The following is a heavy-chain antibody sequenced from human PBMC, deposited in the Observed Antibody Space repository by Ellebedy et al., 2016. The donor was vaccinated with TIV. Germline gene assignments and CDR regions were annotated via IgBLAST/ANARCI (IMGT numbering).Heavy chain of an antibody. Sequence: AASVKVSCKASGGTVSGNVITWVRQAPGQGLEWMGGIIPLFGTANYAQKFQGRVTITADESTSTACMELSSLTSEDTAMYYCARAFRYDTVWSPWATDWFDPWGQGALVTVSS. J-gene: IGHJ5*02. V-gene: IGHV1-69*13. D-gene: IGHD1-26*01. CDR1: GGTVSGNV. CDR2: IIPLFGTA. CDR3: ARAFRYDTVWSPWATDWFDP.